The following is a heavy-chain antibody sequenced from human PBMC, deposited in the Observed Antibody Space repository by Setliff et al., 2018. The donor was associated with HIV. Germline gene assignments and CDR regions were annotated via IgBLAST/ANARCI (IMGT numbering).Heavy chain of an antibody. Sequence: SVKVSCKASGYTFTSYGMNWVRQAPGQGLEWMGWINTYTGNPTYAQDFIGRFVFSLDTSVSTAYLQISSLKAEDIAVYYCARDGYYYDSSGHLAYYFDYWGQGTLVTVSS. CDR1: GYTFTSYG. D-gene: IGHD3-22*01. CDR3: ARDGYYYDSSGHLAYYFDY. V-gene: IGHV7-4-1*02. CDR2: INTYTGNP. J-gene: IGHJ4*02.